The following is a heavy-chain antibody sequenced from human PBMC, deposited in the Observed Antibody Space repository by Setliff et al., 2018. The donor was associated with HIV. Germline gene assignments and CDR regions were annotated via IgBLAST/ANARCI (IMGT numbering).Heavy chain of an antibody. D-gene: IGHD3-10*01. V-gene: IGHV3-7*01. CDR3: ARPTNIDTLYYGSQSFYMYYYGMDV. CDR1: GFTFNYFW. J-gene: IGHJ6*02. CDR2: IKQDGSEK. Sequence: HPGGSLRLSCAASGFTFNYFWMSWVRQAPGKGLEWVANIKQDGSEKNYVDSVKGRFTISRDTAKNSLYLQMNSLRAEDTAVYFCARPTNIDTLYYGSQSFYMYYYGMDVWGQGTTVTVSS.